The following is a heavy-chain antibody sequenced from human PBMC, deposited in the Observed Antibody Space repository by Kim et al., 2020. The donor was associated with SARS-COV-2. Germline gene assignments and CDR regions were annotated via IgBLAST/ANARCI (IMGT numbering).Heavy chain of an antibody. Sequence: GESLKISCKGSGYSFTSYWIGWVRQMPGKGLEWMGIIYPGDSDTRYSPSFQGQVTISADKSISTAYLQWSSLKASDTAMYYCARLTNDYSNYGIGGGYYFDYWGQGTLVTVSS. V-gene: IGHV5-51*01. D-gene: IGHD4-4*01. J-gene: IGHJ4*02. CDR1: GYSFTSYW. CDR2: IYPGDSDT. CDR3: ARLTNDYSNYGIGGGYYFDY.